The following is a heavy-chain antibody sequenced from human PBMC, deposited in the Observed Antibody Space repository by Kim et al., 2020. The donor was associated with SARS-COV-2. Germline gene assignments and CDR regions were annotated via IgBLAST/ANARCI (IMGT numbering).Heavy chain of an antibody. V-gene: IGHV1-8*01. J-gene: IGHJ6*03. CDR2: MNPNSGNT. CDR1: GYTFTSYD. D-gene: IGHD2-2*01. CDR3: ARGPIVVVPAAKNYYYYMDV. Sequence: ASVKVSCKASGYTFTSYDINWVRQATGQGLEWMGWMNPNSGNTGYAQKFQGRVTMTRNTSISTAYMELSSLRSEDTAVYYCARGPIVVVPAAKNYYYYMDVWGKGTTVTVSS.